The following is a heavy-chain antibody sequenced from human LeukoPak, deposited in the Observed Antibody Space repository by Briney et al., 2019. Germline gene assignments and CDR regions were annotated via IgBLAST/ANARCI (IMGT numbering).Heavy chain of an antibody. Sequence: PGGSLRLSCAASGFTFNTYWLSWVRQAPGKGLEWVANINQDGGEEYYADSVRGRFTISRDNAKNSLYLQMNSLRAEDTAVYYCAKVGGLGYCSGGSCRPTRGFAEYFQHWGQGTLVTVSS. CDR1: GFTFNTYW. D-gene: IGHD2-15*01. V-gene: IGHV3-7*02. J-gene: IGHJ1*01. CDR3: AKVGGLGYCSGGSCRPTRGFAEYFQH. CDR2: INQDGGEE.